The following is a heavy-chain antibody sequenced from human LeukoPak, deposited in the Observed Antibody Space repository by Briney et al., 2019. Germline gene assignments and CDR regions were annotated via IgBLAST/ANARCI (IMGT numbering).Heavy chain of an antibody. CDR1: GGSISSYY. Sequence: SETLSLTCTVSGGSISSYYWSWIRQPPGKRLEWIGHIYYSGSTNYNPSLKSRVTVSVDTSKNQFSLKLSSVTAADTAVYYCASRSSIWSGYQDTLYYFDSWGQGTLVTVSS. D-gene: IGHD3-3*01. CDR3: ASRSSIWSGYQDTLYYFDS. CDR2: IYYSGST. J-gene: IGHJ4*02. V-gene: IGHV4-59*01.